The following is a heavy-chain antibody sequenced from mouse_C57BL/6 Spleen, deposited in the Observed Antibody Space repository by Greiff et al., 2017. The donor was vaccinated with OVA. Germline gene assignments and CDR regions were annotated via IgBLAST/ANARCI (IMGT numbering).Heavy chain of an antibody. CDR3: ARSTMITRYFDY. D-gene: IGHD2-4*01. CDR1: GFTFSSYA. CDR2: ISDGGSYT. V-gene: IGHV5-4*03. Sequence: DVKLVESGGGLVKPGGSLKLSCAASGFTFSSYAMSWVRQTPEKRLEWVATISDGGSYTYYPDNVKGRFTISRDNAKNNLYLQMSHLKSEDTAMYYCARSTMITRYFDYWGQGTTLTVSS. J-gene: IGHJ2*01.